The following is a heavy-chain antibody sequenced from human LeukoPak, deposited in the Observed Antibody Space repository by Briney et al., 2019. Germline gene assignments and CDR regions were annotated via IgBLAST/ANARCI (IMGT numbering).Heavy chain of an antibody. CDR3: ARDWNSMGYYYHMDV. V-gene: IGHV3-21*01. D-gene: IGHD2/OR15-2a*01. CDR2: ISSGNIYI. CDR1: GFIFSSYS. Sequence: SGGSLRLSCAASGFIFSSYSMNWVRQAPGKGLEWVSCISSGNIYIYYADSVKGRFTISRDNAKSSLFLQMNSLRAEDTAVYYCARDWNSMGYYYHMDVWGKGTTVTVSS. J-gene: IGHJ6*03.